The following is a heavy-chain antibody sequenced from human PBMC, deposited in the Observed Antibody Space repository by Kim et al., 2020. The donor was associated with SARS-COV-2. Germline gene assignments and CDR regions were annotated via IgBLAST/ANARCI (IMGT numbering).Heavy chain of an antibody. CDR3: ARVIGASYRDTDS. CDR1: GYTFTNYA. D-gene: IGHD3-16*02. J-gene: IGHJ4*02. V-gene: IGHV7-4-1*02. Sequence: ASVKVSCKASGYTFTNYAISWVRQAPGQGLEWMGWINTDTGNPTYAQAFTGRFVFSVDTSVSTTYLQLSSLKAEDTALYYCARVIGASYRDTDSWGQGTLVTVSS. CDR2: INTDTGNP.